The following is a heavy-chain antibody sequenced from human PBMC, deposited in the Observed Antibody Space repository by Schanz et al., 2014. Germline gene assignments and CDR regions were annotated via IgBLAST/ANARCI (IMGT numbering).Heavy chain of an antibody. CDR2: IHTGSGNT. CDR1: GYTFAGHA. CDR3: ARGEARGTAAGVVSDPMNV. Sequence: QVQLVQSGAEVKKPGASVKVSCQASGYTFAGHAVHWVRQAPGQGPEWVGWIHTGSGNTKYSQKFEGRVTITRDTSASIVYMELSSLRSEDTAVFVCARGEARGTAAGVVSDPMNVGGKGTTVIVSS. J-gene: IGHJ6*04. V-gene: IGHV1-3*04. D-gene: IGHD3-3*01.